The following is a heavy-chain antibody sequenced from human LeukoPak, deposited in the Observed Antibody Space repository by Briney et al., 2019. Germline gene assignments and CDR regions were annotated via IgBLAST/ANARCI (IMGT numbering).Heavy chain of an antibody. CDR1: GGSISSSSYY. CDR2: IYYSGST. Sequence: SETLSLTCTVSGGSISSSSYYWGRIRQPPGKGLEWIGSIYYSGSTYYNPSLKSRATISADTSKNQFSLNLSSVTAADTAVYYCARHMLGGKRSFDSWGQGTLVTVSS. CDR3: ARHMLGGKRSFDS. J-gene: IGHJ4*02. V-gene: IGHV4-39*01. D-gene: IGHD4-23*01.